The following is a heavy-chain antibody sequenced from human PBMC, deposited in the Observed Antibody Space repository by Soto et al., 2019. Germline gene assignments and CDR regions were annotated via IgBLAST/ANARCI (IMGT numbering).Heavy chain of an antibody. J-gene: IGHJ4*02. CDR3: ARSREFDY. CDR1: GGSLSGATYS. CDR2: IFPSGTT. Sequence: SETPVLTCGVSGGSLSGATYSWNWIRQPPGKGLEWIGYIFPSGTTYYNPSLKSRVTISIDVSKNQFSLSLRSLTAADTAVYYCARSREFDYWSQGTLVTVSS. V-gene: IGHV4-30-2*01.